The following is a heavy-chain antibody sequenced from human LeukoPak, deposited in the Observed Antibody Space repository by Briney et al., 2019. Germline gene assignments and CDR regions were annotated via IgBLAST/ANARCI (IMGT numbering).Heavy chain of an antibody. CDR2: IYYSGST. J-gene: IGHJ6*02. Sequence: SETLSLTCTVSGGSISSYYWSWIRQPPGKGLEWIGYIYYSGSTNYNPSLKSRVTISVDTSKNQFSLKLSSVTAADTAVYYCAGQYYGDKKPYYYYGMDVWGQGTTVTVSS. CDR1: GGSISSYY. D-gene: IGHD4-17*01. CDR3: AGQYYGDKKPYYYYGMDV. V-gene: IGHV4-59*08.